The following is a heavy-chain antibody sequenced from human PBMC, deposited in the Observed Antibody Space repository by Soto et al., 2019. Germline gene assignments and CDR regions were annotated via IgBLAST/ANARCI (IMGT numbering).Heavy chain of an antibody. CDR2: INAGNGNT. V-gene: IGHV1-3*01. Sequence: QVQLVQSGAEVKKPGASVKVSCKASGYTFTSYAMHWVRQAPGQRLEWMGWINAGNGNTKYSQKFQGRVTITRDTSASTAYMELSSLRSEDTAVYYCAGDQVLNYYDVQLQHWGQGTLVTVSS. J-gene: IGHJ1*01. CDR1: GYTFTSYA. D-gene: IGHD3-22*01. CDR3: AGDQVLNYYDVQLQH.